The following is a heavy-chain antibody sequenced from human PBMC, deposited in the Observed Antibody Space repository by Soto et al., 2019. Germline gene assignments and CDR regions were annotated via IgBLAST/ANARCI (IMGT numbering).Heavy chain of an antibody. V-gene: IGHV3-30*18. CDR2: ISYDGSNK. CDR3: AKSPGGYYSFDI. D-gene: IGHD3-3*01. CDR1: GFTFSSYG. Sequence: GGSLRLSCAASGFTFSSYGMRWVRQAPGKGLEWVAVISYDGSNKYYADSVKGRFTISRDNSKNTLYLQMNSLRAVDTAVYYCAKSPGGYYSFDIWGQGTMVTVSS. J-gene: IGHJ3*02.